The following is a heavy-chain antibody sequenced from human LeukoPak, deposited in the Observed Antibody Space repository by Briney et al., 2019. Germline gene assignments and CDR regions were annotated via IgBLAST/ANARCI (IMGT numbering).Heavy chain of an antibody. CDR2: IIPIFGTA. D-gene: IGHD6-13*01. V-gene: IGHV1-69*13. CDR1: GGTFSSYA. CDR3: ARKTIAGGYNWFDP. Sequence: SVTVSCKASGGTFSSYAISWVRQAPGQGLEWMGGIIPIFGTANYAQKFQGRVTITADESTSTAYMELSSLRSEDTAVYYCARKTIAGGYNWFDPWGQGTLVTVSS. J-gene: IGHJ5*02.